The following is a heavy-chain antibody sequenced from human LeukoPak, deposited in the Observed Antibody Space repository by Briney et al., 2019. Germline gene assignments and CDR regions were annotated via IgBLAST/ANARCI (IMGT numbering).Heavy chain of an antibody. J-gene: IGHJ6*02. CDR3: ARERIVVVPADRGTLYYYYGMDV. Sequence: PSETLSLTCTVSGGSISSGGYYWSWIRQHPGKGLEWIGDIYYSGSTYYNPSLKSRVTISVDTSKNQFSLKLSSVTAADTAVYYCARERIVVVPADRGTLYYYYGMDVWGQGTTVTVSS. CDR2: IYYSGST. V-gene: IGHV4-31*03. D-gene: IGHD2-2*01. CDR1: GGSISSGGYY.